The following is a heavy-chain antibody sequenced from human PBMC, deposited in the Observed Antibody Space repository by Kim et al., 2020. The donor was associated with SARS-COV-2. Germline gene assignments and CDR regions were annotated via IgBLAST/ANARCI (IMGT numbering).Heavy chain of an antibody. D-gene: IGHD4-17*01. V-gene: IGHV3-53*01. CDR3: ARGLDYGDYVWAFDI. CDR1: GFTVSSNY. CDR2: IYSGGST. Sequence: GGSLRLSCAASGFTVSSNYMSWVRQAPGKGLEWVSVIYSGGSTYYADSVKGRFTISRDNSKNTLYLQMNSLRAEDTAVYYCARGLDYGDYVWAFDIWGQGTMVTVSS. J-gene: IGHJ3*02.